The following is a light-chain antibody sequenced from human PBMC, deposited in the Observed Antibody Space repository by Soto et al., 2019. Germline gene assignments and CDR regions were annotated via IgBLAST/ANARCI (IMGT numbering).Light chain of an antibody. J-gene: IGLJ1*01. V-gene: IGLV2-14*01. CDR2: DVS. CDR1: SSDVGGYNY. Sequence: QSVLTQPASVSGSPGQSITISCTGTSSDVGGYNYVSWYQQHPGKAPKLMIYDVSNRPSGVSNRFSGSKSGNTASLTISGRQAEDEADYYCSSYTSSSVYVFGTGTKVTVL. CDR3: SSYTSSSVYV.